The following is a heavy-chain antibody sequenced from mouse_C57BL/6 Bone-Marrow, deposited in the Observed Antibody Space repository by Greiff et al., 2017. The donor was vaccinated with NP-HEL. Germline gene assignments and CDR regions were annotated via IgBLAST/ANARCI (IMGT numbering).Heavy chain of an antibody. V-gene: IGHV5-4*03. CDR3: ASKDYYAMDY. CDR2: ISDGGSYT. Sequence: DVKLVESGGGLVKPGGSLKLSCAASGFTFSSYAMSWVRQTPEKRLEWVATISDGGSYTYYPDNVKGRFTISRDNAKNNLYLQMSHLKSEDTAMYYCASKDYYAMDYWGQGTSVTVSS. J-gene: IGHJ4*01. CDR1: GFTFSSYA.